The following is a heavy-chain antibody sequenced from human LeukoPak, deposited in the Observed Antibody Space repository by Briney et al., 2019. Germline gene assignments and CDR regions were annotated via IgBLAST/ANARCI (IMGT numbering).Heavy chain of an antibody. J-gene: IGHJ5*02. Sequence: PGGSLRLSCAASGFTFSSYAMSWVRQAPGKGLEWVSAISGSGGSTYYADSVKGRFTISRDNSKNTLYLQMNSLRAEDTAVYYCAKDKTGAYRGGDCYPGGNWFDPWGQGTLVTVSS. D-gene: IGHD2-21*02. V-gene: IGHV3-23*01. CDR1: GFTFSSYA. CDR2: ISGSGGST. CDR3: AKDKTGAYRGGDCYPGGNWFDP.